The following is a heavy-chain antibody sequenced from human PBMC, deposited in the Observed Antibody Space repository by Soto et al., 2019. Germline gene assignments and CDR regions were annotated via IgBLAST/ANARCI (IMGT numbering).Heavy chain of an antibody. Sequence: PGESLKISCNGSGYSFTSYWIGWVRQMPGKGLEWMGIIYPGDSDTRYSPSFQGQVTISADKSISTAYLQWSSLKASDTAMYYCARQDPVFIAAAGKDYYYYYGMDVWGQGTTVTVSS. CDR1: GYSFTSYW. D-gene: IGHD6-13*01. V-gene: IGHV5-51*01. J-gene: IGHJ6*02. CDR2: IYPGDSDT. CDR3: ARQDPVFIAAAGKDYYYYYGMDV.